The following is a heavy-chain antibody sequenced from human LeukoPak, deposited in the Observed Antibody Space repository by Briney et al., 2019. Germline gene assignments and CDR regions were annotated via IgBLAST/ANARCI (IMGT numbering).Heavy chain of an antibody. CDR3: ARGSFPGYDFDY. CDR1: GGSISSGDYY. J-gene: IGHJ4*02. Sequence: SETLSLTCTVSGGSISSGDYYWSWIRQPPGKGLEWIRYIYYSGSTYYNPSLKSRVTISVDTSKNQFSLKLSSVTAADTAVYYCARGSFPGYDFDYWGQGTLVTVSS. CDR2: IYYSGST. D-gene: IGHD5-12*01. V-gene: IGHV4-30-4*01.